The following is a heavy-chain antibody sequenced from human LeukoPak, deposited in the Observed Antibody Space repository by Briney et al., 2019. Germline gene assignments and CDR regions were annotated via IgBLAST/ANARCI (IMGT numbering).Heavy chain of an antibody. Sequence: SETLSLTCTVPGGSISSDYWSWIRQPPGKGLEWIGYISHGGTTSYNPSLQGRVTISVDTSKNQFTLKVKSVNAADTAVYYCARRVTSSGWYRDDTWGQGTLVTVSS. CDR3: ARRVTSSGWYRDDT. V-gene: IGHV4-59*08. CDR2: ISHGGTT. D-gene: IGHD6-19*01. CDR1: GGSISSDY. J-gene: IGHJ4*02.